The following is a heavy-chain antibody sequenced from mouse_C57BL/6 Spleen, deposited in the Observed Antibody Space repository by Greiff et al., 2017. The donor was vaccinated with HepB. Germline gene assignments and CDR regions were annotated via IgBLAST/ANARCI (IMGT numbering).Heavy chain of an antibody. V-gene: IGHV1-50*01. CDR1: GYTFTSYW. CDR2: IDPSDSYT. J-gene: IGHJ1*03. CDR3: ARVTTVVARDWYFDV. D-gene: IGHD1-1*01. Sequence: VQLQQPGAELVKPGASVKLSCKASGYTFTSYWMQWVKQRPGQGLEWIGEIDPSDSYTNYNQKFKGKATLTVDTSSSTAYMQLSSLTSEDSAVYYCARVTTVVARDWYFDVWGTGTTVTVSS.